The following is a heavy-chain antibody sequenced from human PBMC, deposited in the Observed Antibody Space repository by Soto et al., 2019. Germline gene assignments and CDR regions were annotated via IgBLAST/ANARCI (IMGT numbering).Heavy chain of an antibody. D-gene: IGHD2-15*01. Sequence: PSETLSLTCTVSGGSISSYYWSWIRQPPGKGLEWIGYIYYSGSTNYNPSLKSRVTISVDTSKNQFSLKLSSVTAADTAVYYCARQLLGAYYYYYMDVWGKGTTVTVSS. CDR2: IYYSGST. J-gene: IGHJ6*03. CDR3: ARQLLGAYYYYYMDV. CDR1: GGSISSYY. V-gene: IGHV4-59*08.